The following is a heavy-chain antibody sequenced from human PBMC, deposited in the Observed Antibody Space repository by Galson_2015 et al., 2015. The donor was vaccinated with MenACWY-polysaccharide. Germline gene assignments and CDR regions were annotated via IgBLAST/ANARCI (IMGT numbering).Heavy chain of an antibody. D-gene: IGHD1-14*01. CDR3: ATRKARKNGMDV. CDR2: ITPSGGNI. CDR1: GLTFSDSS. V-gene: IGHV3-11*01. Sequence: SLRLSCAASGLTFSDSSMTWVRQAPGKGLEWVSYITPSGGNIYYADSVRGRFTISRDNAKNSLYLQVNSLRDEDTAVYYCATRKARKNGMDVWGQGTTVTVSS. J-gene: IGHJ6*02.